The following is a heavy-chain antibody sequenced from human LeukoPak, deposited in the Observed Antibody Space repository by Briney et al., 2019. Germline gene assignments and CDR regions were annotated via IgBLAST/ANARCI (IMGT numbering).Heavy chain of an antibody. CDR3: ARTYDSSGYLYYYYYMDV. D-gene: IGHD3-22*01. CDR2: IYYSGST. V-gene: IGHV4-59*01. CDR1: GGSISSYY. J-gene: IGHJ6*03. Sequence: SETLSLTCTVSGGSISSYYWSWIRQPPGKGLEWIGDIYYSGSTNYNPSLKSRLTISVDTSKNQFSLKLSSVTAADTAVYYCARTYDSSGYLYYYYYMDVWGKGTTVTVSS.